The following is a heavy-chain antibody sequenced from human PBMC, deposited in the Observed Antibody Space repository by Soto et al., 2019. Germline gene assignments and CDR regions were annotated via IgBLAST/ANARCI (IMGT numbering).Heavy chain of an antibody. CDR2: IYYSGST. CDR3: ARVWIAAAGSYMDV. J-gene: IGHJ6*03. CDR1: GGSISSGGYY. V-gene: IGHV4-31*03. Sequence: SETLSLTCTVSGGSISSGGYYWSWIRQHPGKGLEWIGYIYYSGSTYYNPSLKSRVTISVDTSKNQFSLKLSSVTAADTAVYYCARVWIAAAGSYMDVWGKGTTVTVAS. D-gene: IGHD6-13*01.